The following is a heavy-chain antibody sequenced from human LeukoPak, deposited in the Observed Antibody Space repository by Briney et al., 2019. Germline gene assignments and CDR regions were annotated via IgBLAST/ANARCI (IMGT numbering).Heavy chain of an antibody. J-gene: IGHJ4*02. CDR1: GFTFNNYA. CDR2: ISGSGRST. D-gene: IGHD4-17*01. Sequence: PGGSLRLSCAASGFTFNNYAMSWVRQAPGKGLEWVSAISGSGRSTYYADPVKGRFTISRDNSKNTLYLQMNSLRAEDTAVYYCARGDGDYDYWGQGTLVTVSS. CDR3: ARGDGDYDY. V-gene: IGHV3-23*01.